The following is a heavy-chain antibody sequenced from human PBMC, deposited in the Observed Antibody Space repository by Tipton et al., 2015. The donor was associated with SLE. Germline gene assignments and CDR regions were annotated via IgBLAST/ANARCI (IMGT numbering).Heavy chain of an antibody. CDR3: ARRTTRSSGYFGAFDI. Sequence: TLSLTCTVSGASISSYSWSWIRQPPGKGLEWIGYIYYSGSTNYNPSLKSRVTISVDTSKKQFSLKLSSVTAADTAVYYCARRTTRSSGYFGAFDIWGQGTMVTVSS. CDR2: IYYSGST. V-gene: IGHV4-59*01. D-gene: IGHD3-22*01. J-gene: IGHJ3*02. CDR1: GASISSYS.